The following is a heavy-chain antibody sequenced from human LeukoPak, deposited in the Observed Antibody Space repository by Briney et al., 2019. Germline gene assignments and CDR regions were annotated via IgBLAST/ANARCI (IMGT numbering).Heavy chain of an antibody. CDR1: GFTFDDYG. D-gene: IGHD6-13*01. J-gene: IGHJ4*02. V-gene: IGHV3-20*04. CDR3: AAGGAPGRFDY. Sequence: PGGSLRLSCAASGFTFDDYGMSWVRQAPGKGLEWVSGINWNGGSTSYADSVKGRFTISRDNAKNSLYLQMNSLRVEDTAVYYCAAGGAPGRFDYWGRGAPVTVSS. CDR2: INWNGGST.